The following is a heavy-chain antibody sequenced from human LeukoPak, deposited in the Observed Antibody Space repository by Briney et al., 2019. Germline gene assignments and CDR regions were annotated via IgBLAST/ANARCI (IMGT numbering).Heavy chain of an antibody. CDR3: AKDDYGDYGHSFDY. CDR1: GFTFSSYG. J-gene: IGHJ4*02. Sequence: PGGSLRLSCAASGFTFSSYGMHWVRQAPGKGLEWVAVISYDGSNKYYADSVKGRFTISRDNSKNTLYLQMNSLRAEDTAVYYCAKDDYGDYGHSFDYWGQGTLVTVSS. CDR2: ISYDGSNK. V-gene: IGHV3-30*18. D-gene: IGHD4-17*01.